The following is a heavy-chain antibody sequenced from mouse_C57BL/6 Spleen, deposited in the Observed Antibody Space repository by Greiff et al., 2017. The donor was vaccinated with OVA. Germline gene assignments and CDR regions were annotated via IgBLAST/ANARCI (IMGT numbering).Heavy chain of an antibody. J-gene: IGHJ2*01. Sequence: EVQLVESGGGLVKPGGSLKLSCAASEFTFSSYAMSWVRQTPEKRLEWVATISDGGSYTYYPDNVKGRFTISRDNAKNNLYLQMSHLKSEDTAMYYCARDPDTTVVASFDYWGQGTTLTVSS. V-gene: IGHV5-4*01. D-gene: IGHD1-1*01. CDR2: ISDGGSYT. CDR3: ARDPDTTVVASFDY. CDR1: EFTFSSYA.